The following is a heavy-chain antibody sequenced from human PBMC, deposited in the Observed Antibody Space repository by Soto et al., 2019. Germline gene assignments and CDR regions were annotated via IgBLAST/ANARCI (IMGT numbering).Heavy chain of an antibody. CDR2: IYYSGST. CDR3: ARRVMEPPNWFDP. J-gene: IGHJ5*02. CDR1: GGSGSSGSYY. D-gene: IGHD1-1*01. V-gene: IGHV4-61*01. Sequence: LETLSLTCTVSGGSGSSGSYYWSWIRQPPGKGLEWIGYIYYSGSTNYNPSLKGRVTISVDTSKNQFSLKLSSVTAADTAVYYCARRVMEPPNWFDPWGQGTLVTVSS.